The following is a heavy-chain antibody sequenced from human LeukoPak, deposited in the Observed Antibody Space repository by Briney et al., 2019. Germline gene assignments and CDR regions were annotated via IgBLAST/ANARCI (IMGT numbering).Heavy chain of an antibody. V-gene: IGHV3-48*01. J-gene: IGHJ3*02. Sequence: PGGSLRLSCAASGFTFSSYSMNWVRQAPGKGLEWVSYISSSSSTIYYADSVKGRFTISRDNAKNSLYLQMNSLRAEDTAVYYCANSDYDILSDAFDIWGQGTMVTVSS. CDR2: ISSSSSTI. CDR3: ANSDYDILSDAFDI. D-gene: IGHD3-9*01. CDR1: GFTFSSYS.